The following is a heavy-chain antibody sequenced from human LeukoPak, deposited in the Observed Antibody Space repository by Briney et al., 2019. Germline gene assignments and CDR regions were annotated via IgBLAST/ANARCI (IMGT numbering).Heavy chain of an antibody. Sequence: GASVKVSCKASGCTFSSYTISWVRQAPGQGLEWMGNIIPILGIANYAQKFQGRVTITADKSTSTAYMELSSLRSEDTAVYYCARAPPGDSSGYLFDYWGQGTLVTVSS. D-gene: IGHD3-22*01. CDR3: ARAPPGDSSGYLFDY. CDR1: GCTFSSYT. CDR2: IIPILGIA. J-gene: IGHJ4*02. V-gene: IGHV1-69*02.